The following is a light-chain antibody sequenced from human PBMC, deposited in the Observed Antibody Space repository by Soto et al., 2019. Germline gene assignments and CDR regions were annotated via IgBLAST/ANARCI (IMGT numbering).Light chain of an antibody. Sequence: QSVLTQPPSVSGAPGQKVIISCTGSTSNIGAGYDVHWYQQLPGTAPKLLIYSNSNRPSGVPDRLSGSKSGTSASLAITGLQVEDEADYYCQSYDSSLSAAVFGGGTKL. CDR2: SNS. V-gene: IGLV1-40*01. CDR3: QSYDSSLSAAV. CDR1: TSNIGAGYD. J-gene: IGLJ3*02.